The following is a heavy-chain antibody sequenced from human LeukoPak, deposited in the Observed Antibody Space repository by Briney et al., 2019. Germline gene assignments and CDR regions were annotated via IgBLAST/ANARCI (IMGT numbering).Heavy chain of an antibody. J-gene: IGHJ4*02. Sequence: PGGSLRLSCSASGFTFSSYAMHWVRQAPGKGLEYVSAISINGGSTYYADSVQGRFTISRDNSKNTLYLQVSSLRAEDTAVYYCVRGYYDSSGYFDYWGQGTLVTVSS. CDR2: ISINGGST. CDR1: GFTFSSYA. D-gene: IGHD3-22*01. CDR3: VRGYYDSSGYFDY. V-gene: IGHV3-64D*09.